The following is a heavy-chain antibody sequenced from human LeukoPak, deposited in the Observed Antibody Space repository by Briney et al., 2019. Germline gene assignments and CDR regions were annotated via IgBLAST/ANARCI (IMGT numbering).Heavy chain of an antibody. J-gene: IGHJ3*02. Sequence: GGSLRLSCAASGFTFSNAWMSWVRQAPGKGLEWVANIKQDGSEKYYVDSVKGRFTISRDNAKKSLYLQMNSLRAEDTAVYFCAKHYYDSSDAFDIWGQGTMVTVSS. CDR1: GFTFSNAW. CDR3: AKHYYDSSDAFDI. V-gene: IGHV3-7*02. CDR2: IKQDGSEK. D-gene: IGHD3-22*01.